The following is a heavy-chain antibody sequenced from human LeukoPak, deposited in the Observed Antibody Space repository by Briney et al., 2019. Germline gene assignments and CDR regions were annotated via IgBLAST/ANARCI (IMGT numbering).Heavy chain of an antibody. CDR1: GYTFTNYG. V-gene: IGHV1-18*01. J-gene: IGHJ3*02. CDR3: AREGVRGAIVGAFDI. CDR2: ISASNGNT. D-gene: IGHD3-10*01. Sequence: ASVKVSCKASGYTFTNYGISWVRQAPGQGLEWVAWISASNGNTNYAQRIQDRVTMTIDTSTSTAYMELRSLRSDDTAVYYCAREGVRGAIVGAFDIWGQGTMVTVSS.